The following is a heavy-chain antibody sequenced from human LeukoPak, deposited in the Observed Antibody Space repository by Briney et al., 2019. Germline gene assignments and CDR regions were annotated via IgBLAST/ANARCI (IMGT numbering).Heavy chain of an antibody. CDR2: ISGSGGST. J-gene: IGHJ3*02. Sequence: AGGSLRLSCAASGFTFSSYAMSWVRQAPGKGLEWVSAISGSGGSTYYADSVKGRFTISRDNSKNTLYLQMNSLRAEDTAVYYCARDGDSSSNSGAFDIWGQGTMVTVSS. D-gene: IGHD6-6*01. V-gene: IGHV3-23*01. CDR3: ARDGDSSSNSGAFDI. CDR1: GFTFSSYA.